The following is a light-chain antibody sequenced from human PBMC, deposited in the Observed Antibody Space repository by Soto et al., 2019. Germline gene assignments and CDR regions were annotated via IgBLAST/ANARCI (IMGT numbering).Light chain of an antibody. J-gene: IGLJ2*01. Sequence: QSVLTQPASVSGSPGQSITISCTGTSSDVGGYNYVSWYQQHPGKAPKLMIYDVSNRPSGVSIRFSGSKSGNTASLTISGLQAEDEADYYCSSYTSSNTLVFGGGTKVTVL. V-gene: IGLV2-14*03. CDR1: SSDVGGYNY. CDR2: DVS. CDR3: SSYTSSNTLV.